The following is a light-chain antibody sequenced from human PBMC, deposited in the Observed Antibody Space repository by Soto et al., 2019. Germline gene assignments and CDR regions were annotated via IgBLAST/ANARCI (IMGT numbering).Light chain of an antibody. CDR3: QSYDSSLSAWV. V-gene: IGLV1-40*01. Sequence: QSVLTQPPSVSGAPGQRVTISCTGSSSNIGAGYDVHWYQQLPETAPKLLIYDNNNRPSGVPDRFSGSKSGTSASLAITGLQAEDEADYYCQSYDSSLSAWVFGGGTKLT. CDR2: DNN. CDR1: SSNIGAGYD. J-gene: IGLJ2*01.